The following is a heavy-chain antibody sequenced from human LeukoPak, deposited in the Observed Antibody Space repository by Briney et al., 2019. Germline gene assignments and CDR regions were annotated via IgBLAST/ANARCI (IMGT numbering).Heavy chain of an antibody. CDR1: GFTFSSYG. J-gene: IGHJ4*02. Sequence: PGGSLRLSCAASGFTFSSYGMHWVRQAPGKGLEWVAFIRYDGSNKYYAGSVKGRFTISRDNSKNTLYLQMNSLRAEGTAVYYCAKDLTVIAVAGEIDYWGQGTLVTVSS. CDR2: IRYDGSNK. D-gene: IGHD6-19*01. CDR3: AKDLTVIAVAGEIDY. V-gene: IGHV3-30*02.